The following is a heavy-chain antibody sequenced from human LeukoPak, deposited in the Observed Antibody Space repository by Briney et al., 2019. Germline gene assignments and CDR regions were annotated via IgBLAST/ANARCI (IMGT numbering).Heavy chain of an antibody. CDR3: ARQNVKVGAPPFDF. J-gene: IGHJ4*02. CDR2: IYYSGST. Sequence: SETLSLTCTVSGGSISSYYWNWIRQPPGKGLEWIGYIYYSGSTNYNPSLKSRVSISIDTSKNQFSLKLSSVTAADTAVYYCARQNVKVGAPPFDFWGQGTLVTVSS. V-gene: IGHV4-59*08. D-gene: IGHD1-26*01. CDR1: GGSISSYY.